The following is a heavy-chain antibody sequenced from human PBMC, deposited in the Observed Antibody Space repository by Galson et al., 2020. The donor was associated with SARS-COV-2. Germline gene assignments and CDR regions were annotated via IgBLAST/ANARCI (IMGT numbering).Heavy chain of an antibody. Sequence: SETLSLTCTVSGGSISSGTYYWNWIRQHAGKGLEWIGRILTSGTTDYNPSLKSRISISVETSKNQFSLTLTSVTAADTAIYYCVRDASQWEGSGLGWFDPWGQGTLVTVSS. CDR2: ILTSGTT. V-gene: IGHV4-61*02. CDR3: VRDASQWEGSGLGWFDP. J-gene: IGHJ5*02. D-gene: IGHD6-19*01. CDR1: GGSISSGTYY.